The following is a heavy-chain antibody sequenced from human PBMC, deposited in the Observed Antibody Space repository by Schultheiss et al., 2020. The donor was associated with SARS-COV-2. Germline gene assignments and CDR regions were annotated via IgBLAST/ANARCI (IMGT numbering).Heavy chain of an antibody. CDR3: ARDNGGIAAY. CDR1: GFAFSSYA. J-gene: IGHJ4*02. V-gene: IGHV3-9*01. CDR2: ISWNSGSI. Sequence: GGSLRLSCAASGFAFSSYALHWVRQAPGKGLEWVSGISWNSGSIGYADSVKGRFTISRDNAKNSLYLQMNSLRAEDTAVYYCARDNGGIAAYWGQGTLVTVSS. D-gene: IGHD6-13*01.